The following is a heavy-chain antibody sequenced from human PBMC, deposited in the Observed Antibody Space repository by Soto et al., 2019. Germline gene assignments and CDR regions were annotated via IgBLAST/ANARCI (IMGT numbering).Heavy chain of an antibody. J-gene: IGHJ6*03. CDR2: IYYSGST. D-gene: IGHD2-2*01. CDR3: ARHRRDIVVVPAAMGGSHYYYHMDV. CDR1: GGSISSYY. V-gene: IGHV4-59*08. Sequence: PSETLSLTCTVSGGSISSYYWSWIRQPPGKGLEWIGYIYYSGSTNYNPSLKSRVTISVDTSKNQFSLKLSSVTAADTAVYYCARHRRDIVVVPAAMGGSHYYYHMDVWSKGTTVTVSS.